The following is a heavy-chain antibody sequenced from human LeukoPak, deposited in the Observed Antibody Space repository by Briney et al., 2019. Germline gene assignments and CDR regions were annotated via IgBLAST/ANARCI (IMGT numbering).Heavy chain of an antibody. J-gene: IGHJ3*02. CDR3: ARSIVGATNDAFDI. D-gene: IGHD1-26*01. CDR2: ISSSSSYI. V-gene: IGHV3-21*01. CDR1: GFTFSSYS. Sequence: GGSLRLSCAASGFTFSSYSMNWVRQAPGKGLEWVSSISSSSSYIYYADSVKGRFTISRDNAKNSLYLQMNSLRAEDTAVYYCARSIVGATNDAFDISGEGTMVTVSS.